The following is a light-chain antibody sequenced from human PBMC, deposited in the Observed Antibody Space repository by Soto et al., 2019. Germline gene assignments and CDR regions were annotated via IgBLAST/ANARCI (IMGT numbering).Light chain of an antibody. J-gene: IGLJ1*01. CDR1: SSDVGGYNY. Sequence: QSALTQPASVSGSRGQSITISCTGTSSDVGGYNYVSWYQQHPGKAPKLMIYDVSIRPSGVSNRFSGSKSGNTASLTISGLQAEDEADYYCSSYTSSSTLDVFGTGTKVTVL. CDR2: DVS. V-gene: IGLV2-14*01. CDR3: SSYTSSSTLDV.